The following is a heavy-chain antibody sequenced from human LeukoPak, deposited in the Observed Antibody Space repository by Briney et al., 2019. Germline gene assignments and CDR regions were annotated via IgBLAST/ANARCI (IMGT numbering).Heavy chain of an antibody. CDR1: GFTFSSYA. CDR3: AKYFASGSYYKLPH. J-gene: IGHJ1*01. Sequence: GGSLRLSCAASGFTFSSYAMSWVRQAPGKGLEWVSTISGSDAYTYYADSVKGRFTISRDNSKNTLYLQMNSLRAEDTAVYYCAKYFASGSYYKLPHWGQGTLVTVSS. D-gene: IGHD3-10*01. CDR2: ISGSDAYT. V-gene: IGHV3-23*01.